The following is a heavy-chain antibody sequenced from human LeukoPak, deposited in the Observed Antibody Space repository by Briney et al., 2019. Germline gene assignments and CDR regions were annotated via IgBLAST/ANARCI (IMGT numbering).Heavy chain of an antibody. CDR3: ARASCGGSLGGDCYIFDY. CDR1: GFTFDDYA. Sequence: PWGSLRLSCAASGFTFDDYAMYWVRQAPGKGLEWVSGISWNSGSIGYADSVKGRFTISRDNAKNSLYLQMNSLRAEDTALYYCARASCGGSLGGDCYIFDYWGQGTLVTVSS. D-gene: IGHD2-21*02. J-gene: IGHJ4*02. CDR2: ISWNSGSI. V-gene: IGHV3-9*01.